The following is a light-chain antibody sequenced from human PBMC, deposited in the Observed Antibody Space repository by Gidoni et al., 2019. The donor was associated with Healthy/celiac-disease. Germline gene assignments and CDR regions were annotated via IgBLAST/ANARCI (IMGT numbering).Light chain of an antibody. J-gene: IGKJ1*01. Sequence: DIQITQSPSSLSASVGDRVTITCRASQSISSYLNWYQQKPGKAPKLLIYAASSLQRGVPSRFSGRGAGTDFTLTISSLQHEDCAAYYCQQSYSTPRTFGQGTKVEIK. CDR2: AAS. CDR3: QQSYSTPRT. V-gene: IGKV1-39*01. CDR1: QSISSY.